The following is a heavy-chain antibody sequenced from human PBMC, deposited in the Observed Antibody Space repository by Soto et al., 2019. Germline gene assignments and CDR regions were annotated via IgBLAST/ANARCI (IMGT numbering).Heavy chain of an antibody. CDR2: INAGNGNT. CDR3: ARDLTMIVVVPPRDAFDI. D-gene: IGHD3-22*01. J-gene: IGHJ3*02. CDR1: GYTFTSYA. V-gene: IGHV1-3*01. Sequence: QVQLVQSGAEVKKPGASVKVSCKASGYTFTSYAMHWVRQAPGQRLEWMGWINAGNGNTKYSQKFQGRVTITRDTSASTAYMELSSLRSEDTAVYYCARDLTMIVVVPPRDAFDIWGQGTMVTVSS.